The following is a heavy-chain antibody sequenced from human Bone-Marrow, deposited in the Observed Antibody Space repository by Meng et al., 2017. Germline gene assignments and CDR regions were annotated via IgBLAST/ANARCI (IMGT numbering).Heavy chain of an antibody. Sequence: QVQLQQSGRGRVKLSQPLPLICAISGDSVSSNSASWNWIRHPPSRGLEWLGRTYYRSKWYNDYAVSVKSRIIINPDTSKNQFSLQLNSVTPEDTAVYYCARDGMSNSWFDPWGQGTLVTVSS. CDR3: ARDGMSNSWFDP. CDR2: TYYRSKWYN. V-gene: IGHV6-1*01. CDR1: GDSVSSNSAS. D-gene: IGHD1-1*01. J-gene: IGHJ5*02.